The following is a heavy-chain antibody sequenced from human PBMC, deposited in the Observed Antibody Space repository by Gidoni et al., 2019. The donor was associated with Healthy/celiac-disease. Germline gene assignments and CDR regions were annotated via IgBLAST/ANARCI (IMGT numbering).Heavy chain of an antibody. D-gene: IGHD2-15*01. J-gene: IGHJ2*01. CDR2: INHSGST. CDR3: ARWCRPRSYWYFDL. CDR1: GGSFSGYY. Sequence: QVQLQQWGAGLLKLSETLSPTCAVYGGSFSGYYWNWIRQPPGKGLEWIGEINHSGSTKYNPSLKSRVTISVDTSKNQFSLKLSSVTAADTAVYYCARWCRPRSYWYFDLWGRGTLVTVSS. V-gene: IGHV4-34*01.